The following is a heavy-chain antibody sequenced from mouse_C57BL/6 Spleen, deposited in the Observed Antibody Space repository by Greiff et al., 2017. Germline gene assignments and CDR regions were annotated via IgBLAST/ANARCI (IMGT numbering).Heavy chain of an antibody. J-gene: IGHJ4*01. CDR1: GYTFTDYY. V-gene: IGHV1-76*01. Sequence: QVQLQQSGAELVRPGASVKLSCKASGYTFTDYYINWVKQRPGQGLEWIARIYPGSGNTYYNEKFKGKATLTAEKSSSTAYMQLSSLTSEDSAVYFCARWDTTVAPLAMDYWGQGTSVTVSS. D-gene: IGHD1-1*01. CDR2: IYPGSGNT. CDR3: ARWDTTVAPLAMDY.